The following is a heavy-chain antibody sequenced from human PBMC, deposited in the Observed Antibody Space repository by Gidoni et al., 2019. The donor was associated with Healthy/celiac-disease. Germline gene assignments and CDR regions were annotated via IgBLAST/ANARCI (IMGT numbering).Heavy chain of an antibody. CDR1: GGSISSGDYY. D-gene: IGHD4-17*01. Sequence: QVQLQESGPGLVKPSQTLSLTCTVSGGSISSGDYYWRWIRQTPGKGLEWIGYIYYSGSTYYNPSLKSRVTISVDTSKNQFSLKLSSVTAADTAVYYCARCHPGDYNTYNWFDPWGQGTPVTVSS. CDR2: IYYSGST. CDR3: ARCHPGDYNTYNWFDP. J-gene: IGHJ5*02. V-gene: IGHV4-30-4*01.